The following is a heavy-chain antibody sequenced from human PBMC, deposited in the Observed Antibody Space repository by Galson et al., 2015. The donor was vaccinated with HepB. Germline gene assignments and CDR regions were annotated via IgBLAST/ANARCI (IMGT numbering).Heavy chain of an antibody. CDR2: ISDSNTYI. J-gene: IGHJ4*02. Sequence: SLRLSCAASGFNFKIYGMNWVRQAPGKGLEWVASISDSNTYIFYADSVKGRFTISRDDATNSVFLLMNTLGVEDTALYYCARDLKSGNSSQIDFWGQGTLVTVFS. CDR1: GFNFKIYG. V-gene: IGHV3-21*01. CDR3: ARDLKSGNSSQIDF. D-gene: IGHD6-6*01.